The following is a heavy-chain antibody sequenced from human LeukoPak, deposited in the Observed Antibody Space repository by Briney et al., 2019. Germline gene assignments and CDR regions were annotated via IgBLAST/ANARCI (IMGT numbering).Heavy chain of an antibody. V-gene: IGHV1-2*02. J-gene: IGHJ5*02. CDR1: GYTFTGYY. D-gene: IGHD6-19*01. CDR3: ARGIASSGRYPNWFDP. CDR2: INPNRGGT. Sequence: ASVKVSCKASGYTFTGYYMHWVRQAPGQGLEWMGWINPNRGGTNYAQKFQGRATMTRDTSISTAYLELSSLGSDDTAVYYCARGIASSGRYPNWFDPWGQGTLVTVSS.